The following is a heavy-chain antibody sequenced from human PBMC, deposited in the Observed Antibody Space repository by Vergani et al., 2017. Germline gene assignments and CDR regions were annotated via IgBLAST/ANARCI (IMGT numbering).Heavy chain of an antibody. V-gene: IGHV3-33*01. CDR1: GFTFSTYA. CDR2: IYYDGSKK. J-gene: IGHJ6*03. CDR3: VREGSYCSSTTCRNPSYVYYYHMDV. D-gene: IGHD2/OR15-2a*01. Sequence: QVQLVESGGGVVQPGRSLRLSCTSSGFTFSTYAMHWVRQAPGKGLEWVAIIYYDGSKKYYADSVKGRFTISRDNSRNTLDLLMSSLRAEDTAIYYCVREGSYCSSTTCRNPSYVYYYHMDVWGEGTMVTVSS.